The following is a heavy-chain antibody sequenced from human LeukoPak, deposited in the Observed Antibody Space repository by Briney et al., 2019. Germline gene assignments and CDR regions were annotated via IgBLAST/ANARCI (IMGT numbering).Heavy chain of an antibody. Sequence: GGSLRLSCAASGFTFSDSYMTWVRQAPGKGVEWVAYISGSGHDINYSESAKGRFTISRDNAKNSLYLQMNSLRAEDTAVYYCAKDRILTGFYYYYMDVWGKGTTVTISS. CDR1: GFTFSDSY. D-gene: IGHD3-9*01. CDR2: ISGSGHDI. V-gene: IGHV3-11*04. J-gene: IGHJ6*03. CDR3: AKDRILTGFYYYYMDV.